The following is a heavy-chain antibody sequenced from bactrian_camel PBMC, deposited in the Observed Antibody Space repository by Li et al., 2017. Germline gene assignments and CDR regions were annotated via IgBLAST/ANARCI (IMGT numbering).Heavy chain of an antibody. CDR1: GYSSSRHC. Sequence: VQLVESGGGSVEIGGSLRLSCTYFGYSSSRHCMGWFRQAPGKAREGIAGIRRDGDEYYADSVEGRFTISKDNDKNSLYLEMTSLKPDDTAMYFCAAGTPGALIACTRRQEIDFDYWGQGTQVTVS. D-gene: IGHD1*01. CDR3: AAGTPGALIACTRRQEIDFDY. V-gene: IGHV3S31*01. CDR2: IRRDGDE. J-gene: IGHJ4*01.